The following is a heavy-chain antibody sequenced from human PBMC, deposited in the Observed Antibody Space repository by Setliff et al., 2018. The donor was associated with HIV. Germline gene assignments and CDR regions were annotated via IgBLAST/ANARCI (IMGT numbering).Heavy chain of an antibody. V-gene: IGHV4-61*02. CDR1: GDSVTSDSYY. D-gene: IGHD3-16*01. CDR3: ARDWAAPYYYGMDV. Sequence: SETLSLTCTVSGDSVTSDSYYWNWIRQPAGKTLEWIGRIYFSGSINYNPSLKSRVTISIDTSKNQLSLKLSPVTAADTAVYYCARDWAAPYYYGMDVWGQGTTVT. J-gene: IGHJ6*02. CDR2: IYFSGSI.